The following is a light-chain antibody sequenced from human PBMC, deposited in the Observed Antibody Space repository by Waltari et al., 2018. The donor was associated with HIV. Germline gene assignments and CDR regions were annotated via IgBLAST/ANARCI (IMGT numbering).Light chain of an antibody. CDR2: TAS. V-gene: IGKV1-9*01. CDR3: QRLNSYRFT. Sequence: DSQLTQSPSFLSASVGDRVTITCRASQGISSYLACYQQKPGKAPKLLIYTASILQSGVPSRFSGSGSGTEFTLTISSLQPEDFATYYCQRLNSYRFTFGPGTKVDIK. CDR1: QGISSY. J-gene: IGKJ3*01.